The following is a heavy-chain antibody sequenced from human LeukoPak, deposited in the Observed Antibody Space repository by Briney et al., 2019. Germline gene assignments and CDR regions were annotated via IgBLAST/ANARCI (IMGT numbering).Heavy chain of an antibody. D-gene: IGHD3-10*01. J-gene: IGHJ4*02. CDR1: GDSISNYY. CDR3: AIHPLYASGSNLED. Sequence: SETLSLTCTVSGDSISNYYWSWIRQPPGKGLEWIGYIYYSGSTNYNPSLKSRVTISVDTSKNQFSLKLTSMTAADTAVYYCAIHPLYASGSNLEDWGQGTLVTVSS. CDR2: IYYSGST. V-gene: IGHV4-59*01.